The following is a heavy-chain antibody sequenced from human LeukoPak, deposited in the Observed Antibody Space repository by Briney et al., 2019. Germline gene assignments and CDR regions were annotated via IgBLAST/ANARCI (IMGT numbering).Heavy chain of an antibody. V-gene: IGHV4-61*02. CDR3: AREIVVVPAAPNWFDP. CDR1: GGSISSGSYY. CDR2: IYTSGST. J-gene: IGHJ5*02. D-gene: IGHD2-2*01. Sequence: SQTLSLTCTVSGGSISSGSYYWSWIRQPAGKGLEWIGRIYTSGSTNYNPSLKSRVTISVDTSKNQFSLKLSSVTAADTAVYYCAREIVVVPAAPNWFDPWGQGTLVTVSS.